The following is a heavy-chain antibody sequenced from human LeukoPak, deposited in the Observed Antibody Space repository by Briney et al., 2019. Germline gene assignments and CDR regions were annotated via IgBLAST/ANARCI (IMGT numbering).Heavy chain of an antibody. D-gene: IGHD1-14*01. CDR2: INHRGST. Sequence: PSETLSLTCAVYGGSFSGYYWSWIRQPPGKGLEWIGEINHRGSTNYNPSLKSRVTISVDTSKNQFSLKLSSVTVADTAVYYCARGRYYWGQGTLVTVSS. V-gene: IGHV4-34*01. CDR3: ARGRYY. J-gene: IGHJ4*02. CDR1: GGSFSGYY.